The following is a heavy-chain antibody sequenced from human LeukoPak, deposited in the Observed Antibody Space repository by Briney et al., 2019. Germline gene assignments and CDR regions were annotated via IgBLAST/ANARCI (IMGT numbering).Heavy chain of an antibody. Sequence: GGSLRLSCAASGFTFSSYWMHWVRHAPGKGLVWVSRINSDGSSTSYADSVKGRFTISRDNAKNTLYLQMNSLRAEDTAVYYCTHSSAYYYYGMDVWGQGTTVTVSS. CDR2: INSDGSST. V-gene: IGHV3-74*01. J-gene: IGHJ6*02. CDR3: THSSAYYYYGMDV. CDR1: GFTFSSYW. D-gene: IGHD6-25*01.